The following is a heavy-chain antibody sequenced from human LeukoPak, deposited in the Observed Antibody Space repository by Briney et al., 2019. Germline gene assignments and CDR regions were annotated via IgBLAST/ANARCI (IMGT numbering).Heavy chain of an antibody. J-gene: IGHJ6*02. Sequence: PSETLSLTCSVSGGSINNYFWTWIRQPPGKGLEWIGYIHYSGNTNYNPSLKSRVTISVDTSKNQFSLKLTSVTAADTAVYYCARYRGGNSYGYYYSYGMDVWGQGTTVTVSS. CDR1: GGSINNYF. D-gene: IGHD5-18*01. CDR3: ARYRGGNSYGYYYSYGMDV. V-gene: IGHV4-59*01. CDR2: IHYSGNT.